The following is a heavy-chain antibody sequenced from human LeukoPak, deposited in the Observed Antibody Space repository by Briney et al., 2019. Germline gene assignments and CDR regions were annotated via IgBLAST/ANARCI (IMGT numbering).Heavy chain of an antibody. CDR1: GFTFSSYA. J-gene: IGHJ6*03. CDR2: ISHDGSNK. V-gene: IGHV3-30-3*01. CDR3: ARFAAGGSYYYYMDV. Sequence: GGSLRLSCAASGFTFSSYAMHWVRQAPGKGLEWVAVISHDGSNKYYADSVKGRFTISRDNAKNSLYLQMNSLRADDTAVYYCARFAAGGSYYYYMDVWGKGTTVTVSS. D-gene: IGHD6-25*01.